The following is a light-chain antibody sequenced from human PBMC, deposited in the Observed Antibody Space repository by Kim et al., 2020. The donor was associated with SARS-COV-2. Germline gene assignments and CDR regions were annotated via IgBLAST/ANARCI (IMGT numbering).Light chain of an antibody. J-gene: IGLJ2*01. CDR2: GNS. Sequence: VTISCPGSSSNIGAGYDVHWYQQLPGTAPKLLIYGNSNRPSVVPDRFSGSKSGTSASLAITGLQAEDEADYYCQSYDSSLSAYVVFGGGTQLTVL. V-gene: IGLV1-40*01. CDR3: QSYDSSLSAYVV. CDR1: SSNIGAGYD.